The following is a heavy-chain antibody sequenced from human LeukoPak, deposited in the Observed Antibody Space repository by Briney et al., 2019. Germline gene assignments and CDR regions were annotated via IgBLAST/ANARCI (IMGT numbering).Heavy chain of an antibody. J-gene: IGHJ4*02. CDR3: TKDEV. Sequence: PGVSLRLSCAASGFTFSSHWMGWVRQTPGKGLEWVANIKHDGSQKSYVDSVKGRFTISRDNANNSLYLQMNSLRAEDMAVYYCTKDEVWGQGTLVTVSS. CDR1: GFTFSSHW. CDR2: IKHDGSQK. V-gene: IGHV3-7*01.